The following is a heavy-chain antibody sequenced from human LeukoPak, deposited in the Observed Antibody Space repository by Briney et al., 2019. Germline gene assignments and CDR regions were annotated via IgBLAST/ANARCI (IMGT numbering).Heavy chain of an antibody. CDR2: IIPIFGTA. CDR3: ASLFNDYGDYYFDY. CDR1: GGTFSSYA. J-gene: IGHJ4*02. V-gene: IGHV1-69*01. D-gene: IGHD4-17*01. Sequence: SVKVSCKASGGTFSSYAISWVRQAPGQGLEWMGGIIPIFGTANYAQKFQGRVTITADESTSTAYMELSSLRSEDTAVYYCASLFNDYGDYYFDYWGQGTLITVSS.